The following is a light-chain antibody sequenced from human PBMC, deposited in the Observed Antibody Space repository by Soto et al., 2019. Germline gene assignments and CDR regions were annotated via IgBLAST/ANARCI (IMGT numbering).Light chain of an antibody. CDR1: QRLSSW. J-gene: IGKJ5*01. CDR2: DTS. Sequence: DIQMTQSPSTLSASVGDRVTITCRASQRLSSWLAWYQQRPGKAPQLLIFDTSNLKSGVPSRFSGSGGGTDFTLSISSVQPEDFATYFCQQSYMDPITFGQGTRLEI. CDR3: QQSYMDPIT. V-gene: IGKV1-5*01.